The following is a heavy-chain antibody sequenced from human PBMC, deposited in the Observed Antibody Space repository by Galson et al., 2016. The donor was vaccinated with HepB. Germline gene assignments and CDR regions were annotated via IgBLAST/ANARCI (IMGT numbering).Heavy chain of an antibody. CDR1: GVTVGNNL. J-gene: IGHJ4*02. V-gene: IGHV3-66*01. CDR3: ARNVPVVTPWDY. Sequence: SLRLSCAASGVTVGNNLMSWVRQAPGKGLEWVSLIYSGGDAVYAESVKGRFSISRDSSKNTVYLQMNGLRAEDTAVYHCARNVPVVTPWDYWGQGTLVSVSS. D-gene: IGHD4-23*01. CDR2: IYSGGDA.